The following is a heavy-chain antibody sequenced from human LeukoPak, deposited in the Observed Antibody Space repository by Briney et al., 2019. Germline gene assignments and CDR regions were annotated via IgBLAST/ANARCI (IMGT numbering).Heavy chain of an antibody. CDR3: ATYSSLNRREFQY. D-gene: IGHD3-22*01. CDR2: IKTDGSEK. J-gene: IGHJ1*01. V-gene: IGHV3-7*01. CDR1: GFTFSNYW. Sequence: GGSLRLSCEGSGFTFSNYWMGRVRQAPGKGLQWVANIKTDGSEKYYVDSVKGRFTISRGNAKNSLYLQMNSLRAEDTAVYYCATYSSLNRREFQYWGQGTLLTVSS.